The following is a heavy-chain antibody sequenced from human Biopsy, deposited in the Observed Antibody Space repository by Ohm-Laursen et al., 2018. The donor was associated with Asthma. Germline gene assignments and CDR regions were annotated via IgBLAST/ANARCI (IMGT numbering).Heavy chain of an antibody. D-gene: IGHD1-26*01. CDR1: GFTFHNYV. CDR3: AKEVFPGWELRRGPDS. J-gene: IGHJ4*02. V-gene: IGHV3-30*18. CDR2: LSFVGTNR. Sequence: SLRLSCAAPGFTFHNYVMHWVRQAPGKGLDWVPFLSFVGTNRNYTDSVKGRFTISRDNSRNTLHLEMSSLRAEDTAVYFCAKEVFPGWELRRGPDSWGQGTLVTVSS.